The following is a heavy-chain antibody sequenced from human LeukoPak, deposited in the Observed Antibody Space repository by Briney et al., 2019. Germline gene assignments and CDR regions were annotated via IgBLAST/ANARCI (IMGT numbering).Heavy chain of an antibody. Sequence: PGRSLRLSCAGSGFSFSDYAMHWVRQAPGKGLEWVAFISFDGSNKYHADSVKGRFTISRDNSNNTLFLQMNNLGADDTALYYCGKDLGDWSAAQMDYWGQGTLVTVSS. V-gene: IGHV3-30-3*01. J-gene: IGHJ4*02. CDR1: GFSFSDYA. CDR2: ISFDGSNK. D-gene: IGHD3/OR15-3a*01. CDR3: GKDLGDWSAAQMDY.